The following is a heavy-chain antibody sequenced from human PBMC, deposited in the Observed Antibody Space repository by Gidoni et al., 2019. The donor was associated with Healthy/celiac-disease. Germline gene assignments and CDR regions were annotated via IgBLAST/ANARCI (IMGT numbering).Heavy chain of an antibody. CDR3: ARGMNYYDSSRFDY. Sequence: QLQLQESGPGLVKPSETLSLTCTVSGGSISSSSYYWGWIRQPPGKGLEWIGSIYYSGSTYYNPSLKSRVTISVDTSKNQFSLKLSSVTAADTAVYYCARGMNYYDSSRFDYWGQGTLVTVSS. J-gene: IGHJ4*02. CDR1: GGSISSSSYY. D-gene: IGHD3-22*01. CDR2: IYYSGST. V-gene: IGHV4-39*01.